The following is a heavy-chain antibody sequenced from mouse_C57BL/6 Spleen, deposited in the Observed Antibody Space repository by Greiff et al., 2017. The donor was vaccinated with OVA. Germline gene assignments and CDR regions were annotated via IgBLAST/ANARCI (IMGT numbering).Heavy chain of an antibody. V-gene: IGHV1-64*01. CDR3: ARRYDGSFAY. CDR2: IHPNSGST. D-gene: IGHD2-14*01. J-gene: IGHJ3*01. Sequence: QVQLQQPGAELVKPGASVKLSCKASGYTFTSYWMHWVKQRPGQGLEWIGMIHPNSGSTNYNEKFKSKATLTVDNSPSTAYMQLSSLTSEDSAVYYCARRYDGSFAYWGQGTLVTVSA. CDR1: GYTFTSYW.